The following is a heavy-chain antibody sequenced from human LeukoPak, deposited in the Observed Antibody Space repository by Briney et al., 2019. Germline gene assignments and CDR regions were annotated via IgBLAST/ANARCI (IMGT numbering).Heavy chain of an antibody. CDR1: GFTFSSYA. Sequence: GGSLRLSCAASGFTFSSYAMSWVRRAPGKGLEWVSAISGSGVTTYYADSVKGRFTISRDNSKNTLYLQMNSLRAEDTAVYYCAKEGYDSSGYYYAYFQHWGQGTLVTVSS. D-gene: IGHD3-22*01. V-gene: IGHV3-23*01. J-gene: IGHJ1*01. CDR3: AKEGYDSSGYYYAYFQH. CDR2: ISGSGVTT.